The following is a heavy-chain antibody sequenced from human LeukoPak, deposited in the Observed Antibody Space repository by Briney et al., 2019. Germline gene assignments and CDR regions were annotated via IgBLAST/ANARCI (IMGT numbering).Heavy chain of an antibody. D-gene: IGHD6-19*01. CDR2: IYYSGST. V-gene: IGHV4-59*12. CDR3: ARARIKAYSSGWYSY. CDR1: GGSISSYY. Sequence: SETLSLTCTVSGGSISSYYWSWIRQPPGKGLEWIGYIYYSGSTNYNPSLKSRVTISVDTSKNQFSLKLSSVTAADTAVYYCARARIKAYSSGWYSYWGQGTLVTVSS. J-gene: IGHJ4*02.